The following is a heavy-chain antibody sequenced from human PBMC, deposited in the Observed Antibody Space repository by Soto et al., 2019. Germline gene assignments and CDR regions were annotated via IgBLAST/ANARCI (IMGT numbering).Heavy chain of an antibody. D-gene: IGHD2-2*01. CDR2: IVVGSGNT. J-gene: IGHJ6*02. CDR3: AARVCSSSSCYYYYGMDV. V-gene: IGHV1-58*01. CDR1: GFTFTYSA. Sequence: QMQLVQSGPEVKKPGTSVKVSCKASGFTFTYSAVQWVRQARGQRLEWIGWIVVGSGNTNYAQKFQERVTITRDMSTSTAYMELSSLRSEDTAVYYCAARVCSSSSCYYYYGMDVWGQGTTVTVSS.